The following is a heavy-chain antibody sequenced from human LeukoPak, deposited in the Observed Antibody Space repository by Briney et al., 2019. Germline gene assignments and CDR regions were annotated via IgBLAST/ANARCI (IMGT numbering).Heavy chain of an antibody. CDR3: ARAVSCSSTSCYYFDY. D-gene: IGHD2-2*01. V-gene: IGHV3-13*01. Sequence: GGSLRHSCADSGFTFSSYDMHWVRQAIEKGLEWVSAIGTAGDTYYPGSVKGRFTISRENAKNSLYLQMNSLRAGDTAVYYCARAVSCSSTSCYYFDYWGQGTLVTVSS. CDR2: IGTAGDT. J-gene: IGHJ4*02. CDR1: GFTFSSYD.